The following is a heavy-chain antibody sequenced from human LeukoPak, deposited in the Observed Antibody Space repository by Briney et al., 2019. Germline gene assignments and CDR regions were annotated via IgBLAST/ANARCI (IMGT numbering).Heavy chain of an antibody. V-gene: IGHV3-21*01. CDR3: ARFGQYSGSYPFDY. CDR1: GFTFSSYS. D-gene: IGHD1-26*01. Sequence: GGSLRLSCAASGFTFSSYSMNWVRQAPGKGLEWVSSISSSSSYIYYADSVKGRFTISRDNAKNSLYLQMNSLRAEDTAVYYCARFGQYSGSYPFDYWGQGTLVTVSS. CDR2: ISSSSSYI. J-gene: IGHJ4*02.